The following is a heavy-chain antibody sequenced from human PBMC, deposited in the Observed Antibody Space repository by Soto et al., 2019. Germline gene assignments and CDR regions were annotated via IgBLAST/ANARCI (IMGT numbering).Heavy chain of an antibody. J-gene: IGHJ4*02. CDR3: ARDPNYYDSSELDY. D-gene: IGHD3-22*01. CDR2: ISYDGSNE. V-gene: IGHV3-30-3*01. Sequence: GGSLRLSCVASGFSFSNYAMHWVRQPPGKGLEWVALISYDGSNEYYADSVKGRFTIFRDNSKNTLYLQMNSLRAEDTAVYYCARDPNYYDSSELDYWGQGTLVTVSS. CDR1: GFSFSNYA.